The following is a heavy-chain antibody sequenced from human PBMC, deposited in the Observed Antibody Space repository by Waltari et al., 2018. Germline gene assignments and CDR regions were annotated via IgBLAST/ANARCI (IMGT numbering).Heavy chain of an antibody. J-gene: IGHJ5*02. D-gene: IGHD4-17*01. CDR1: GGSISSYY. CDR2: IYTSGST. Sequence: QVQLQESGPGLVKPSETLSLTCTVSGGSISSYYWSWIRQPAGKGLEWIGRIYTSGSTNYNPSLKRRVTMSVDTSKIQFSLKLSSVTAADTAVYYCARVTVNHERTGAGFDPWGQGTLVTVSS. CDR3: ARVTVNHERTGAGFDP. V-gene: IGHV4-4*07.